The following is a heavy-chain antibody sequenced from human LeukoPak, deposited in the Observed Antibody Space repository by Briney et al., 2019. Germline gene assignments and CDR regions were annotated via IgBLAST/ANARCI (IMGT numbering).Heavy chain of an antibody. D-gene: IGHD3-10*01. CDR2: IYTTECA. CDR1: AGSICSGSYY. Sequence: PSQTLSFKSTVSAGSICSGSYYWSWLRQPPGRGLEWIGRIYTTECAHYIPSLKSRVTISVDTSQNHFALKLGSVTAADTAVYYCARRDLRITMVRGAYHQRGNLMDYWGQGTLVTVSS. V-gene: IGHV4-61*02. CDR3: ARRDLRITMVRGAYHQRGNLMDY. J-gene: IGHJ4*02.